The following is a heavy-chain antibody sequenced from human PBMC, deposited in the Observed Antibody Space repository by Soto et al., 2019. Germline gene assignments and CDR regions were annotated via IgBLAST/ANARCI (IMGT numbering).Heavy chain of an antibody. CDR1: GFIFSNYW. Sequence: EVQLVESGGGLVQPGGSLRLSCAGSGFIFSNYWMHWVRQAPGKGLEWVSRIDHDGPTDYADSVRGRFIISRDNAENTLYLQMNSLRPADTAVYYCVRDSHGDYWGQGTLVTVSS. CDR3: VRDSHGDY. J-gene: IGHJ4*02. V-gene: IGHV3-74*01. CDR2: IDHDGPT.